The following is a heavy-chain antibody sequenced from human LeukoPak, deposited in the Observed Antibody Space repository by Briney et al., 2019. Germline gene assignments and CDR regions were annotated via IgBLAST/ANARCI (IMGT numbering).Heavy chain of an antibody. D-gene: IGHD5-18*01. Sequence: SETLSLTCTVSGGSISSYYWSWIRQPPGKGLEWIGYIYYSGSTNYNPSLKSRVTISVDTSKNQFSLKLSSVTAADTAVYYCARQGYSYDYDNWYFDLWGRGTLVTVSS. CDR2: IYYSGST. V-gene: IGHV4-59*08. CDR3: ARQGYSYDYDNWYFDL. CDR1: GGSISSYY. J-gene: IGHJ2*01.